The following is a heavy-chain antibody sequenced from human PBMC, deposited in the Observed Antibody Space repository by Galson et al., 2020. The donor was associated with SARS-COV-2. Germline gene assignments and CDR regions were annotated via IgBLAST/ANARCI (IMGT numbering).Heavy chain of an antibody. CDR3: ARDCALGTSCPSDAFDI. J-gene: IGHJ3*02. Sequence: SETLSLTCTVSGGSISSSSYYWGWIRQPPGKGLEWIGSIYYSRNTYYNPSLKRRITISVDTSNNLFSLKLSSVTAADTAVYSCARDCALGTSCPSDAFDIWGQGTMVTVSS. CDR2: IYYSRNT. D-gene: IGHD2-2*01. V-gene: IGHV4-39*07. CDR1: GGSISSSSYY.